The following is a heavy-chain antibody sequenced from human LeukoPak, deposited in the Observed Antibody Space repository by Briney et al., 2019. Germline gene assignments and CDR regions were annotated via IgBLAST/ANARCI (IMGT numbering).Heavy chain of an antibody. V-gene: IGHV1-8*01. CDR2: MNPNSGNT. Sequence: GASVKVSCKASGYTFTSYDINWVRQATGQGREWMGWMNPNSGNTGYAQKFQGRVTMTRNTSISTAYMELSSLRSEDTAVYYCARGSLNYDILTGYYSGHFDYWGQGTLVTVSS. CDR1: GYTFTSYD. D-gene: IGHD3-9*01. J-gene: IGHJ4*02. CDR3: ARGSLNYDILTGYYSGHFDY.